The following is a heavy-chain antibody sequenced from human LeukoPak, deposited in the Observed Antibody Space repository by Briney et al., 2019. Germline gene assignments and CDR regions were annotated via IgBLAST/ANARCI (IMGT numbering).Heavy chain of an antibody. V-gene: IGHV3-7*01. CDR1: GFTFSNSW. CDR3: ANGGTYSSGP. CDR2: IKPNGSAQ. Sequence: GGSLRLSCAASGFTFSNSWMSWVRQAPGKGLEWVATIKPNGSAQYYVDSVKGRFTISRDNAKNSLFLQINSLRAEDTAVYYCANGGTYSSGPWGQGTLVTVSS. J-gene: IGHJ5*02. D-gene: IGHD3-22*01.